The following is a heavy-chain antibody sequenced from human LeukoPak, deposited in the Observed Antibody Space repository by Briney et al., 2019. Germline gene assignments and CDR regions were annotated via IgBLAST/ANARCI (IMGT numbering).Heavy chain of an antibody. D-gene: IGHD6-19*01. Sequence: SETLSLTCTVSGGSIGSYYWTWIRQPPGQGLEWIGYIYYGGSTNYNPSLKTRVTISVDTSKDQFSLRLTSVSAADTATYYCARVLIAVAGYDYWGQGTQVTVSS. CDR3: ARVLIAVAGYDY. J-gene: IGHJ4*02. CDR1: GGSIGSYY. CDR2: IYYGGST. V-gene: IGHV4-59*01.